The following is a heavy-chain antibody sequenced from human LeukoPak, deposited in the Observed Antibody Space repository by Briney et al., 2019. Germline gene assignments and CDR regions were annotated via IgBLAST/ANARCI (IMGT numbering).Heavy chain of an antibody. J-gene: IGHJ4*02. V-gene: IGHV4-30-4*08. CDR1: GGSISSGDYY. CDR2: IYYSGST. Sequence: SETLSLTCTVSGGSISSGDYYWSWIRQPPGKGLEWIGYIYYSGSTCYNPSLKSRVTISVETPKNQLSLKLSSVTAADTAVYYCASSLHSNYPFDYWGQGTLVTVSS. D-gene: IGHD4-11*01. CDR3: ASSLHSNYPFDY.